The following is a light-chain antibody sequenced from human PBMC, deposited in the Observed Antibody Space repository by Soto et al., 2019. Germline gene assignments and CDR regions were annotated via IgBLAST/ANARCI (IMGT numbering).Light chain of an antibody. CDR2: LGS. CDR3: MQGLETPN. Sequence: DGVITQSPLSLPVTHGRPPTPSSTPVHILLHSNGYNYLDWYVQKPGQSPQLLIYLGSNRASGVPDRFSGSGSGTDFTVRISRVEAEDVGVYYCMQGLETPNFGPGTKVDIK. V-gene: IGKV2-28*01. CDR1: HILLHSNGYNY. J-gene: IGKJ3*01.